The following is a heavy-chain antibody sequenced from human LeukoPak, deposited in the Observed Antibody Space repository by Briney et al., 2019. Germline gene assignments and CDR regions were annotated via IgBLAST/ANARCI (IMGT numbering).Heavy chain of an antibody. Sequence: PSETLSLTCSVSGGSISSNMWWSWVRQTPGKGLEWIGEIYHSGSTNYNPSLKSRVTISLDKSKNQFSLKLSSVTAADTAVYYCAKGGRDTDYWGQGTLVTVSS. CDR1: GGSISSNMW. J-gene: IGHJ4*02. CDR2: IYHSGST. V-gene: IGHV4-4*02. CDR3: AKGGRDTDY. D-gene: IGHD5-24*01.